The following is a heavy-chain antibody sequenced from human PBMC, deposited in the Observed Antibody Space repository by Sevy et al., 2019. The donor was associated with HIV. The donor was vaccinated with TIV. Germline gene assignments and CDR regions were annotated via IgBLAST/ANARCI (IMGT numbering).Heavy chain of an antibody. CDR2: ISSSSSTI. J-gene: IGHJ5*02. CDR1: GFTFSSYS. D-gene: IGHD6-13*01. Sequence: GGSLRLSCAASGFTFSSYSMNWVRQAPGKGLEWVSYISSSSSTIYYENSVKGRFTISRDNAKNSLYLQMNSLSDEDTAVYYCARASSSWYRGWFDPWGQGTLVTVSS. V-gene: IGHV3-48*02. CDR3: ARASSSWYRGWFDP.